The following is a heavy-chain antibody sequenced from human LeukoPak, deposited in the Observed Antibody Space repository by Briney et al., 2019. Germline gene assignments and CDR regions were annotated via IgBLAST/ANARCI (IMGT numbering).Heavy chain of an antibody. CDR2: INHSGST. J-gene: IGHJ2*01. CDR1: GGSFSGYY. V-gene: IGHV4-34*01. Sequence: SETLSLTCAVYGGSFSGYYWSWIRQPPGKGLEWIGEINHSGSTNYNPSLKSRVTISVDTSKSQFSLKLSSVTAADTAVYYCASSTTVTTRYFDLWGRGTLVTVSS. D-gene: IGHD4-17*01. CDR3: ASSTTVTTRYFDL.